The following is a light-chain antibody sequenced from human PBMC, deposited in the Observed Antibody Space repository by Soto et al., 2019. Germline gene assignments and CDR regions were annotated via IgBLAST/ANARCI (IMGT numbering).Light chain of an antibody. CDR3: SSYTGTDTHVV. Sequence: QSVLNQPASVSGSPGQSITISCSGTSSDVGAYTYVSWYQQHPGEVPKVIIYDVSNRPSGVSNRFSASKSGNTASLTISGLQAEDEADYYCSSYTGTDTHVVFGGGTKLTVL. CDR1: SSDVGAYTY. J-gene: IGLJ2*01. CDR2: DVS. V-gene: IGLV2-14*01.